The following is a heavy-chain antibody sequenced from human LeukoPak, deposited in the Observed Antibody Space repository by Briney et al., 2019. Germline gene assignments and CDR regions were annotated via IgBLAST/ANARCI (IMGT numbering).Heavy chain of an antibody. J-gene: IGHJ3*02. Sequence: PSETLSLICAVYGGSFSGYYWSWIRQPPGEGLEWIGEINHSGSTNYNPSLKSRVTISVDTSKNQFSLKLSSVTAADTAVYYCARDSGVSSADAFDIWGQGTMVTVSS. D-gene: IGHD3-22*01. CDR3: ARDSGVSSADAFDI. CDR2: INHSGST. V-gene: IGHV4-34*01. CDR1: GGSFSGYY.